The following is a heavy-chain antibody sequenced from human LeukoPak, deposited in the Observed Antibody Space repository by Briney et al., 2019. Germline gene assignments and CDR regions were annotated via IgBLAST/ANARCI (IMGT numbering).Heavy chain of an antibody. D-gene: IGHD6-13*01. CDR1: GYSFTSHW. CDR2: IYPGDSDT. V-gene: IGHV5-51*01. CDR3: ARHNGKAMYSSSWYDNGIDV. Sequence: PGESLKISCKGSGYSFTSHWIGWVRQMPGKGLEWMGIIYPGDSDTRYSPSFKGHVTISADKSINTAYLQWSSLEASDTAMYYCARHNGKAMYSSSWYDNGIDVWGQGTTITVFS. J-gene: IGHJ6*02.